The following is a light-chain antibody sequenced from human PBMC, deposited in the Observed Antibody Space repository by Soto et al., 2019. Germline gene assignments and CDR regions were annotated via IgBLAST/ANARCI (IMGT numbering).Light chain of an antibody. V-gene: IGKV3-20*01. Sequence: EIVLTQSPGTLSLSPGERATLSCRASQTISNNFLAWYQQKPGQAPRLLMYGASSRATGIPDRFSGGGSETEFTLTISRLEPEDFAVYYCQHYGSSPPFTFGPGTKVDIK. CDR3: QHYGSSPPFT. J-gene: IGKJ3*01. CDR2: GAS. CDR1: QTISNNF.